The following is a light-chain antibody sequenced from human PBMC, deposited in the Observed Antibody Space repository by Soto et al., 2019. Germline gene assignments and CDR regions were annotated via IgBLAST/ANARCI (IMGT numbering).Light chain of an antibody. CDR3: QQFDSVPCT. CDR2: DAS. J-gene: IGKJ2*02. V-gene: IGKV1-33*01. CDR1: QDITNY. Sequence: IQMTPSPSSLSASVGDRVTITCQASQDITNYLIWYQQKPGKAPKLLTYDASSLGTGVSSRFSGSWYGTHFTLTISSLQPEDIATYYCQQFDSVPCTFGQGTKLEMK.